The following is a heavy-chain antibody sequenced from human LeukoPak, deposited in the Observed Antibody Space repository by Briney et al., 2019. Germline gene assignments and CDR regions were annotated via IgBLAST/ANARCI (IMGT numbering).Heavy chain of an antibody. V-gene: IGHV1-8*03. D-gene: IGHD6-19*01. CDR2: MNPNSGNT. J-gene: IGHJ4*02. CDR1: GYTFTSYD. Sequence: ASVKVSCKASGYTFTSYDINWVRQATGQGLEWMGWMNPNSGNTGYAQKFQGRVTITRNTSISTAYMELSSLRSEDTAVYYCAREGYSSGWYYFDYWGQGTLVTVSS. CDR3: AREGYSSGWYYFDY.